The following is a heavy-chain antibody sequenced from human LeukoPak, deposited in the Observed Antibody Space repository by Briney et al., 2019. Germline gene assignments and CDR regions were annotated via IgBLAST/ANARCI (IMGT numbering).Heavy chain of an antibody. D-gene: IGHD6-13*01. CDR2: IYYSGST. CDR1: GGSISSSSYY. J-gene: IGHJ4*02. CDR3: ARNIAAAGTIRDFDY. V-gene: IGHV4-39*01. Sequence: PSETLSLTCTVSGGSISSSSYYWGWIRQPPGKGLEWIGSIYYSGSTYYNPSLKSRVTISVDTSKNQFSLKLSSVTAADTAVYYCARNIAAAGTIRDFDYWGQGTLVTVSS.